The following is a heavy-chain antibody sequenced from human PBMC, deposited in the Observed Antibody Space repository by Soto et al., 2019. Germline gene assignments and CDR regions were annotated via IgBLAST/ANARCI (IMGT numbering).Heavy chain of an antibody. CDR3: ARAGKYSSGWNWFDP. Sequence: PSETLSLTCAVSGGSISSSNWWSWVRQPPGKGLEWIGEIYHSWSTNYNPSLKSRVTISVDKSKNQFSLKLSSVTAADTAVYYCARAGKYSSGWNWFDPWGQGTLVTVSS. D-gene: IGHD6-19*01. CDR1: GGSISSSNW. V-gene: IGHV4-4*02. J-gene: IGHJ5*02. CDR2: IYHSWST.